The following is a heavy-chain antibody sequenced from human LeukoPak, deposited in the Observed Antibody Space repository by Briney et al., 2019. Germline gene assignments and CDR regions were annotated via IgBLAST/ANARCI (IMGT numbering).Heavy chain of an antibody. CDR3: ARQPRYCSSTSCPFGY. V-gene: IGHV5-51*01. Sequence: GESLKISCKGSGYSFTSYWIGWVRQMPGKGLEWMGIIYPGDSDTRYSPSFQGQVTISADKSISTAYLQWSSLKASDTAMYYCARQPRYCSSTSCPFGYWGQGTLVTVSS. CDR2: IYPGDSDT. J-gene: IGHJ4*02. CDR1: GYSFTSYW. D-gene: IGHD2-2*01.